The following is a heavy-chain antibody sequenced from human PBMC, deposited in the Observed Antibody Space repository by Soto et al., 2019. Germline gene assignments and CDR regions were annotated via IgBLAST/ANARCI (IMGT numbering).Heavy chain of an antibody. CDR3: ARDEPSDSYYYCYGMDV. CDR1: GGTFNIYN. V-gene: IGHV1-69*01. J-gene: IGHJ6*02. CDR2: ILPFFGTT. Sequence: HVKLVQSGAEVKKPGSSVKGSCKASGGTFNIYNINWVRQAPGQGLEWMGEILPFFGTTNYAQRFHGRLTSSADDSTSTAYMEMSSLRSADTSVYYCARDEPSDSYYYCYGMDVWCQGKTVTVTS.